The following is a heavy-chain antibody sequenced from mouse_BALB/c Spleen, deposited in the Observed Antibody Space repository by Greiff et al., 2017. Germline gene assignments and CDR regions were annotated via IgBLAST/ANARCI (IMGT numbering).Heavy chain of an antibody. CDR3: ARCPIYYYGSRYFDY. V-gene: IGHV1-18*01. Sequence: VQLQQSGPELVKPGASVKIPCKASGYTFTDYNMDWVKQSHGKSLEWIGDINPNNGGTIYNQKFKGKATLTVDKSSSTAYMELRSLTSEDTAVYYCARCPIYYYGSRYFDYWGQGTTLTVSS. CDR2: INPNNGGT. CDR1: GYTFTDYN. D-gene: IGHD1-1*01. J-gene: IGHJ2*01.